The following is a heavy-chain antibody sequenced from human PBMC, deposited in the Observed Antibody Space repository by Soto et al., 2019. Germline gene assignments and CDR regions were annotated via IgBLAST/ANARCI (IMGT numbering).Heavy chain of an antibody. CDR1: GFIFGNYM. J-gene: IGHJ3*02. CDR2: IRDGGEST. V-gene: IGHV3-23*01. Sequence: EVQLLESGGGLVQPGESLRLSCAVSGFIFGNYMMTWVRQAPGKGLEWVSTIRDGGESTYYADSVQGRFTISRDNSNNTLYFQTDSLGLEDTAVYYCAPHVHCSGGSCHYDAFDIRGQGTMVTVSS. D-gene: IGHD2-15*01. CDR3: APHVHCSGGSCHYDAFDI.